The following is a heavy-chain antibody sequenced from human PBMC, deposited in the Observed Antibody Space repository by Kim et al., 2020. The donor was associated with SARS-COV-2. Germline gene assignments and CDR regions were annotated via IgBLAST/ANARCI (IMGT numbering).Heavy chain of an antibody. CDR3: SRQRGVGLLYYSYYGMDV. J-gene: IGHJ6*01. CDR1: GGYISSYY. V-gene: IGHV4-59*08. CDR2: IYYSGST. D-gene: IGHD2-15*01. Sequence: SETLSLTCTVSGGYISSYYWSWIRQPPGKGLEWIGYIYYSGSTNYNPSLKSRVTISVDTSKNQFSLKLSSVTAADTAVYYCSRQRGVGLLYYSYYGMDV.